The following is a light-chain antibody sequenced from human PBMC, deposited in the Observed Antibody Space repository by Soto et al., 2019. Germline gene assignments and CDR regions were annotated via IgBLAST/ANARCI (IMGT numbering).Light chain of an antibody. CDR2: EDT. V-gene: IGLV2-8*01. J-gene: IGLJ2*01. CDR1: SSDVGGHKY. CDR3: CSYAGSSTFVV. Sequence: QFVLTQPPSASGSLGSSVTISCTGTSSDVGGHKYVSWYQQHPGKAPKLMIFEDTKRPSGVSDRFSGSKSGNTASLTVSGLQAEDEADYYCCSYAGSSTFVVFGGGTK.